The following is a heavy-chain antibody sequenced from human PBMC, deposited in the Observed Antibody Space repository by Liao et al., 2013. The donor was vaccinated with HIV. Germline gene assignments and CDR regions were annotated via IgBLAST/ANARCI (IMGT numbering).Heavy chain of an antibody. D-gene: IGHD3-22*01. J-gene: IGHJ4*02. CDR1: GGSTGNSHYY. CDR3: ARGGDYYDSSGSLFDY. V-gene: IGHV4-39*07. CDR2: INHTGST. Sequence: QVQLQESGPGLVKPSETLSLTCTVSGGSTGNSHYYWGWIRQPPGKGLEWIGEINHTGSTNYNPSLKSRVTISIDTSKNEFSLRLSSVTAADTAVYYCARGGDYYDSSGSLFDYWGQGSLVTVSS.